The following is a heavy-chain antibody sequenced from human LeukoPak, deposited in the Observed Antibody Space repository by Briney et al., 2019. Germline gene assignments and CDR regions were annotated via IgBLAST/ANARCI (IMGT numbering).Heavy chain of an antibody. CDR1: GFTFSSYA. CDR2: ISYDGSNK. V-gene: IGHV3-30-3*01. J-gene: IGHJ3*02. CDR3: ATATVVTHAFDI. Sequence: GGSLRLSCAASGFTFSSYAMHWVRQAPGKGLEWVAVISYDGSNKYYADSVKGRFTISRDNSKNTLYLQMNSLRAEDTAVYYCATATVVTHAFDIWGQGTMVTVSS. D-gene: IGHD4-23*01.